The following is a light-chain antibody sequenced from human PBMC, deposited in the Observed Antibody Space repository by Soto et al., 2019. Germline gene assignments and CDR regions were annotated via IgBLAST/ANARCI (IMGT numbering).Light chain of an antibody. CDR2: DAS. Sequence: VLTPDGASLCLSPGERAKLSFRASQSVSSQLAWYQQKPGQAPRLLIYDASSRATGIPARFSGRGSATDFTRTISTPGPEDLAVYYCQRRCDWPQGFSGGTKVDIK. CDR1: QSVSSQ. CDR3: QRRCDWPQG. V-gene: IGKV3-11*01. J-gene: IGKJ4*02.